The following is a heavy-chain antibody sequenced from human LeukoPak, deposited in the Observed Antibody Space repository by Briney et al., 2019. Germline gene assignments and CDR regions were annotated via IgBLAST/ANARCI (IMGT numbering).Heavy chain of an antibody. D-gene: IGHD3-9*01. CDR3: ARGGKIGYYDILTGFSPYYFDY. Sequence: SETLPLTGAVSGGSISSGGYSWSWIRQPPGKGLEWIGYIYHSGSTYYNPSLKSRVTISVDRSKNQFSLKLSSVTAADTAVYYCARGGKIGYYDILTGFSPYYFDYWGQGTLVTVSS. CDR2: IYHSGST. V-gene: IGHV4-30-2*01. J-gene: IGHJ4*02. CDR1: GGSISSGGYS.